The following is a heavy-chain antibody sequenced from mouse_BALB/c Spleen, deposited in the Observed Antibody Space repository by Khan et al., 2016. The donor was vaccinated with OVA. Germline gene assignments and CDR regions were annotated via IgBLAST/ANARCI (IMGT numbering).Heavy chain of an antibody. D-gene: IGHD3-1*01. CDR1: GYTFTSYT. Sequence: QVQLQQSGAELVKPGASVKMSCKASGYTFTSYTMHWVKQRPGQGLEWIEYINPSSGYTKYNQKFKDKATLTADKSSSTAYMQLSSLTSEDSAVYYCARKSTRASYWGQGTTLTVSS. J-gene: IGHJ2*01. CDR2: INPSSGYT. CDR3: ARKSTRASY. V-gene: IGHV1-4*01.